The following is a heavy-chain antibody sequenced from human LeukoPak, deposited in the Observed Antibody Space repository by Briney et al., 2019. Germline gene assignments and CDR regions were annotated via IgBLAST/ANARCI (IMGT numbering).Heavy chain of an antibody. CDR2: ISAYNGNT. CDR3: ASYDSSGYSRYYFDY. D-gene: IGHD3-22*01. V-gene: IGHV1-18*01. J-gene: IGHJ4*02. Sequence: GASVKVSCKASGYTFTSYGISWVRQAPGQGREWMGWISAYNGNTNYAQKLQGRVTMTTDTSTSTAYMELRSLRSDDTAVYYCASYDSSGYSRYYFDYWGQGTLVTVSS. CDR1: GYTFTSYG.